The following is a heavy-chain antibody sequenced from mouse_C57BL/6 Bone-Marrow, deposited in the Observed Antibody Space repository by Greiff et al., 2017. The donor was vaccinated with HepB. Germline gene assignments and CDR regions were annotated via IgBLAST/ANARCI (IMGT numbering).Heavy chain of an antibody. CDR2: IDPENGDT. D-gene: IGHD2-13*01. Sequence: VQLQQSGAELVRPGASVKLSCTASGFNIKDDYMHWVKQRPEQGLEWIGWIDPENGDTEYASKFQGKATITADTSSNTAYLQLSSLTSEDTAVYYCSGDWDYAMDYWGQGTSVTVSS. CDR1: GFNIKDDY. J-gene: IGHJ4*01. V-gene: IGHV14-4*01. CDR3: SGDWDYAMDY.